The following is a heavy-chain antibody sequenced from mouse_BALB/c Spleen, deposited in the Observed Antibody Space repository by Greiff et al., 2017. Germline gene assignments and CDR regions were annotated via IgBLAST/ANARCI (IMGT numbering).Heavy chain of an antibody. D-gene: IGHD2-1*01. CDR3: ARLDGNYVLFDY. Sequence: EVKVVESGGGLVKPGGSLKLSCAASGFTFSSYAMSWVRQTPEKRLEWVATISSGGSYTYYPDSVKGRFTISRDNAKNTLYLQMSSLRSEDTAMYYCARLDGNYVLFDYWGQGTTLTVSS. CDR2: ISSGGSYT. J-gene: IGHJ2*01. CDR1: GFTFSSYA. V-gene: IGHV5-9-3*01.